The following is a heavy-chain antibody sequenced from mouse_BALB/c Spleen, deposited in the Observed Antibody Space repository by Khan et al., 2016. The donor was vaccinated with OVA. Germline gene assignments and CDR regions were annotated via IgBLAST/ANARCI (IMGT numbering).Heavy chain of an antibody. CDR1: GFSLTGYG. J-gene: IGHJ3*01. Sequence: QVRLQQSGPGLVAPSQSLSITCTVSGFSLTGYGVNWVRQPPGKGLAWLGMIWSDGSTDYNSALKSRLSISKDNSKSQVFLKMNSLQTDDTARYYCARELRLGGFDYWGQGTLVTVYA. CDR2: IWSDGST. D-gene: IGHD1-2*01. V-gene: IGHV2-6-7*01. CDR3: ARELRLGGFDY.